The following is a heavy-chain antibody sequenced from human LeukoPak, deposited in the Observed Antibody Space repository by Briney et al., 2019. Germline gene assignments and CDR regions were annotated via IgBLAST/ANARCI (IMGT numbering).Heavy chain of an antibody. CDR3: ARVSIGWYSFDY. CDR2: INPDGTTT. Sequence: GGSLRLSCAASGFTFSTYWMHWVRQAPGKGLVGVSRINPDGTTTSYADSVKGRFTISRDNAKDTVYLQMNSLRAEDTAVYYCARVSIGWYSFDYWGQGTLVTVSS. CDR1: GFTFSTYW. J-gene: IGHJ4*02. V-gene: IGHV3-74*01. D-gene: IGHD6-19*01.